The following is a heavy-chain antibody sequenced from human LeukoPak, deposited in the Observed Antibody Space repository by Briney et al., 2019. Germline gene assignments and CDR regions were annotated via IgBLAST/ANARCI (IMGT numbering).Heavy chain of an antibody. CDR2: IYSSGRT. CDR1: GDSISSGSYY. V-gene: IGHV4-61*02. D-gene: IGHD1-26*01. Sequence: SQTLSLTCTVSGDSISSGSYYWSWIRQPAREGLEWIGRIYSSGRTHYSPSLKSRVAISVDTSKNRFSLRLSSVTAADTAVYYCARDLGGSYSSETWFDPWGQGTLVTVSS. CDR3: ARDLGGSYSSETWFDP. J-gene: IGHJ5*02.